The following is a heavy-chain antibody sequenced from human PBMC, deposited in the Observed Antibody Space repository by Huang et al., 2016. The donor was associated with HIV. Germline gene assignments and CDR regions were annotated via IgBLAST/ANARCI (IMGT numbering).Heavy chain of an antibody. V-gene: IGHV3-7*01. CDR2: IKQDETEK. CDR3: ATKTAGMDI. J-gene: IGHJ6*02. CDR1: TFTFGAYW. Sequence: VESGGRSVQPGGSIRLSCVGSTFTFGAYWMSGVRQPPGKGLEWVANIKQDETEKYYVDSVKGRFNISRDNAKKVLLLEMDALRVEDTAIYFCATKTAGMDIWGQGTTVIVSS.